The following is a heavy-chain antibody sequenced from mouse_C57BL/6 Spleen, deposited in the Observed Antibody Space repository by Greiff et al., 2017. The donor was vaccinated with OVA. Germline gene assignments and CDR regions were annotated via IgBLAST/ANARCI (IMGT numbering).Heavy chain of an antibody. CDR3: ASHMTTVVAKGAMDY. J-gene: IGHJ4*01. CDR1: GFTFSSYG. D-gene: IGHD1-1*01. V-gene: IGHV5-6*01. CDR2: ISSGGSYT. Sequence: EVKLMESGGDLVKPGGSLKLSCAASGFTFSSYGMCWVRPTPDKRLEWVATISSGGSYTYYPDRVKGRFTISRDNAKNTLYLQRSSLKSEDIAMNYCASHMTTVVAKGAMDYWGQGTSVTVSS.